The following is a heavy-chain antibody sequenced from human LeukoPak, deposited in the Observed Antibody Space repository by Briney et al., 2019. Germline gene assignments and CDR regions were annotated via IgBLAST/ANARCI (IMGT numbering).Heavy chain of an antibody. CDR3: ARAHSSSWLLFDP. D-gene: IGHD6-13*01. CDR1: GGSISSYY. CDR2: LYTSGST. V-gene: IGHV4-4*07. J-gene: IGHJ5*02. Sequence: PSETLSLTCTVSGGSISSYYLSWIRQPPGKGLEWIGRLYTSGSTNYNPSLKSRVTMSVDTSKNQFSLNLSSVTAADTAVYYCARAHSSSWLLFDPWGQGTLVTVSS.